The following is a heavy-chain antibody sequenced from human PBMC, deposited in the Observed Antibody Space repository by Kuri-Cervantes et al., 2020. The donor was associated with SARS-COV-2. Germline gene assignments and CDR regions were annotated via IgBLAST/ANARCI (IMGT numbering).Heavy chain of an antibody. CDR1: GFTFSSYG. Sequence: GESLKISCAASGFTFSSYGMHWVRQAPGKGLEWVAVISYDGSNKYYADSAKGRFTISRDNSKNTLYLQMNSPRAEDTAVYYCAKSSGTADGGFDPWGQGTLVTVSS. V-gene: IGHV3-30*18. CDR2: ISYDGSNK. CDR3: AKSSGTADGGFDP. D-gene: IGHD6-19*01. J-gene: IGHJ5*02.